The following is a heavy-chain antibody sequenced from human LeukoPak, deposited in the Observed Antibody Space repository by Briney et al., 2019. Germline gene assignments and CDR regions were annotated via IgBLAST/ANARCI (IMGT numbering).Heavy chain of an antibody. CDR1: GYTFTSYY. CDR2: INPSGGST. Sequence: KPGASVKVSCKASGYTFTSYYMHWVRQAPGQGLEWMGIINPSGGSTSYAQKFQGRVTMTRDMSTSTVYMELSSLRSEDTAVHYCARVPLNYYDSSGYQLDYWGQGTLVTVSS. D-gene: IGHD3-22*01. CDR3: ARVPLNYYDSSGYQLDY. V-gene: IGHV1-46*01. J-gene: IGHJ4*02.